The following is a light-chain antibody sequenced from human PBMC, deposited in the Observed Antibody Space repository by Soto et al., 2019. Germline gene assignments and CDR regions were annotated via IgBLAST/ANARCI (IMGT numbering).Light chain of an antibody. CDR2: AAS. V-gene: IGKV1D-16*01. Sequence: DIQMTQSPSSLSAAVGDRVTITCRASQGVNKWLAWYQQKPEQAPKSLIYAASNLQGGVPSRFSGSGSGTDITLTISSLQPEDFATYYCQQYDTYPYTFGQGTKLEIK. CDR1: QGVNKW. J-gene: IGKJ2*01. CDR3: QQYDTYPYT.